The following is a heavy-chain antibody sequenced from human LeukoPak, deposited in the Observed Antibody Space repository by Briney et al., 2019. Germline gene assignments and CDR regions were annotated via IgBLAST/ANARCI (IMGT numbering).Heavy chain of an antibody. CDR3: ARVGPIYGVFDY. V-gene: IGHV3-23*01. Sequence: GGSLRLSCAASGFTFNNYAMSWVRQAPGKGLEWVSAISGSGGNTYYADSVKGRFTISRDNPKNTLYLQMNSLRAEDTALYYCARVGPIYGVFDYWGQGALVTVSS. J-gene: IGHJ4*02. CDR2: ISGSGGNT. CDR1: GFTFNNYA. D-gene: IGHD3-10*01.